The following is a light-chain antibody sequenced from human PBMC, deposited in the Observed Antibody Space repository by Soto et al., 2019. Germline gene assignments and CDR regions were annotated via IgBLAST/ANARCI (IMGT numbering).Light chain of an antibody. CDR3: QQYDNLLFT. V-gene: IGKV1-33*01. Sequence: DIQMTQSPSSPSASLGDRVTITFPASHDISNYLNWYQHKPGQAPKLLVYDASNLETGVPSRFSGSGSGTHFTFTISSLQPEDFATYYCQQYDNLLFTFGPGTKVDIK. CDR2: DAS. J-gene: IGKJ3*01. CDR1: HDISNY.